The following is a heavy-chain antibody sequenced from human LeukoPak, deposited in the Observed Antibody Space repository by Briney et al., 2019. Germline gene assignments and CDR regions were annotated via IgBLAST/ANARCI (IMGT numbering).Heavy chain of an antibody. V-gene: IGHV3-21*01. D-gene: IGHD4-23*01. CDR3: ATTYSGNLWDASDI. CDR2: ISSSSSYI. J-gene: IGHJ3*02. CDR1: GFTFSSYS. Sequence: GGSLRLSCAASGFTFSSYSMNWVRQAPGKGLEWVSSISSSSSYIYYADSVKGRFTISRDNAKNSLYLQMNSLRAEDTAVYYCATTYSGNLWDASDIWGQGTMVTVSS.